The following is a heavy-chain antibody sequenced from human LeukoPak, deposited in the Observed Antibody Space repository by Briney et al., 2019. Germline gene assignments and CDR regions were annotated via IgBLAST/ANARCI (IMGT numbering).Heavy chain of an antibody. CDR2: IRHKADGYTT. Sequence: GGSLRLSCAASGFTFSDRYMDWVRQAPGKGLEWVGRIRHKADGYTTEYAASVKGRFTISRDDSKNSLFLQLNSLKTEDTAVYYCARVHGGAFDYWGQGALVTVSS. CDR1: GFTFSDRY. V-gene: IGHV3-72*01. CDR3: ARVHGGAFDY. J-gene: IGHJ4*02. D-gene: IGHD2-15*01.